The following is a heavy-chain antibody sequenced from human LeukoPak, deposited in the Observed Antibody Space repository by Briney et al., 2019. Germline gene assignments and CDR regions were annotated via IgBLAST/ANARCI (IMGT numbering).Heavy chain of an antibody. CDR3: AKGEYSSSSQVFDY. J-gene: IGHJ4*02. Sequence: GGSLRLSCAASGFSFSTYGMHWVRQAPGKGLEWVAFIRYDGSNKFYAGSVKGRFTISRDNSKNTLYLQMNSLRGEDTAVYYCAKGEYSSSSQVFDYWGQGTLVTVSS. V-gene: IGHV3-30*02. D-gene: IGHD6-6*01. CDR1: GFSFSTYG. CDR2: IRYDGSNK.